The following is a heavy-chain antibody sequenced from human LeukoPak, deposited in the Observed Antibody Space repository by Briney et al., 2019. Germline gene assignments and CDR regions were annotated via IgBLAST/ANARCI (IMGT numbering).Heavy chain of an antibody. D-gene: IGHD2-2*01. CDR3: ARGTTSRRGFDP. CDR2: IYTSGTT. Sequence: SETLSLTCTVSGGSISSDYWSWIRQPAGKGLEWIGRIYTSGTTNYHPSLKSRVTLSVDTSKNQFSLKLTSVTAADTAVYYCARGTTSRRGFDPWGQGTLVTVSS. J-gene: IGHJ5*02. V-gene: IGHV4-4*07. CDR1: GGSISSDY.